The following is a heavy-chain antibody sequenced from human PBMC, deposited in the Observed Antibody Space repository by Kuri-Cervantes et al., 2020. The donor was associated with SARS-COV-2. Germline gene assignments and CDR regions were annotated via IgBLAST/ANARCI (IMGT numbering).Heavy chain of an antibody. CDR2: ISSSGGTI. D-gene: IGHD7-27*01. Sequence: GESLKISCAASGFTFSSYEMNWVRQAPGKGLEWVSYISSSGGTIYYADSVKGRFTISRDNAKNSLYLQMNSLRAEDTAAYYCARIGELGIPDYWGQGTLVTVSS. V-gene: IGHV3-48*03. CDR1: GFTFSSYE. J-gene: IGHJ4*02. CDR3: ARIGELGIPDY.